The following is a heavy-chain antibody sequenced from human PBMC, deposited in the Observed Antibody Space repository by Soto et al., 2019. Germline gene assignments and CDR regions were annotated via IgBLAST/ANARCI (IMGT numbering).Heavy chain of an antibody. V-gene: IGHV4-39*01. CDR2: IYYSGST. CDR3: TKIPWADYGGIFDP. D-gene: IGHD4-17*01. J-gene: IGHJ5*02. CDR1: GGSISSRSYY. Sequence: PSETLSLTCTVSGGSISSRSYYWGWIRQPPGKGLEWIGNIYYSGSTYYNPSLKSRVTIFVDTSKNQFYLKLSSVTAADTAVFYCTKIPWADYGGIFDPWGQGTLVTVSS.